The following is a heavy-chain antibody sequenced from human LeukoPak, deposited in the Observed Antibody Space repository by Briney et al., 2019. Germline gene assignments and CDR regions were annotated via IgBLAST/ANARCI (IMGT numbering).Heavy chain of an antibody. V-gene: IGHV4-4*07. CDR1: GDSMSIYY. CDR2: IHTSGST. J-gene: IGHJ4*02. D-gene: IGHD6-19*01. Sequence: SETLSLTCTVSGDSMSIYYWSWIRQSAGTGLEWIGRIHTSGSTNYSPSLKSRVTMSVDTSKTQFSLKVNSVTAADTGVYFCARAPEFSSGWLLDYWGQGSLVTVSS. CDR3: ARAPEFSSGWLLDY.